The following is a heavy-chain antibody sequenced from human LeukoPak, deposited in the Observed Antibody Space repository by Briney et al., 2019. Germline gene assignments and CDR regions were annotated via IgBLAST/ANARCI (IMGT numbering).Heavy chain of an antibody. CDR2: IYYSGST. Sequence: SETLSLTCTVSGGSRNIYYWGWIRQPPGKGLEWIGSIYYSGSTYYNPSLKSRVTISVDTSKNQFSLKLSSVTAADTAVYYCVRRGAAKFGVVIRYYFDFWGQGTLVTVSS. J-gene: IGHJ4*02. CDR3: VRRGAAKFGVVIRYYFDF. V-gene: IGHV4-39*01. D-gene: IGHD3-3*01. CDR1: GGSRNIYY.